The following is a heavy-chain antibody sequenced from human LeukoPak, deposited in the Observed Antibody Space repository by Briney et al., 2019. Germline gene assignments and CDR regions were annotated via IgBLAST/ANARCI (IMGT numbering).Heavy chain of an antibody. CDR3: TLLWFGELNIHWFDP. CDR1: DYTLPELS. Sequence: PTVTVSCMVTDYTLPELSMHWVRQAPGNGPDSTGGFDPEDGETIYAQKFQGRVTMTEDTSTDTAYMELSSLRSEDTAVYYCTLLWFGELNIHWFDPWGQGTLVTVSS. CDR2: FDPEDGET. D-gene: IGHD3-10*01. J-gene: IGHJ5*02. V-gene: IGHV1-24*01.